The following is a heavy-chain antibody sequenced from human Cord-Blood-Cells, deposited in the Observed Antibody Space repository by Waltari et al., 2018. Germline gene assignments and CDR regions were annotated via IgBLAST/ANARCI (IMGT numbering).Heavy chain of an antibody. CDR1: GYSISSGYY. CDR3: AREGTIFALDY. CDR2: IYHSGRT. Sequence: QVQLQESGPGLVKPSETLSLTCAVSGYSISSGYYWGWIRQPPGKGLEWIGSIYHSGRTYYNPALKSRVTISVDTSKNQFSLKLSSVTAADTAVYYCAREGTIFALDYWGQGTLVTVSS. J-gene: IGHJ4*02. V-gene: IGHV4-38-2*02. D-gene: IGHD3-3*01.